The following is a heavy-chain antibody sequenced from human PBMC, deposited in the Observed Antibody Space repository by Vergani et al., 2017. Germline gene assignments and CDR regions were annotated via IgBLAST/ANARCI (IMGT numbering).Heavy chain of an antibody. V-gene: IGHV3-23*01. CDR3: GRGSDNYN. CDR1: GFTFSSHA. CDR2: IKNTGDST. Sequence: EVQLLQSEGAVVQPGGPLRLSCVASGFTFSSHAMSWVRPGHGQGLEWVSSIKNTGDSTHYADSVKGRFTITRDNSKKNLYLQINSLRVEDTAVYYCGRGSDNYNWGQGTLVTVSS. J-gene: IGHJ4*02. D-gene: IGHD5-24*01.